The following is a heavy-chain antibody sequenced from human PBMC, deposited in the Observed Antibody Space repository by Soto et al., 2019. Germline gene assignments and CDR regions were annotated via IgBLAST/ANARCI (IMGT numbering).Heavy chain of an antibody. V-gene: IGHV3-23*01. CDR1: GFTFSSYA. Sequence: GGSLRLSCAASGFTFSSYAMSWVRQAPGKGLEWVAAISGSGGSTYYADSVKGRFTISRDNSKNTLYLQMNSLRAEDTAGYYCAKEMTGCCYGSLDLGGRGPLVTVSS. D-gene: IGHD3-10*01. J-gene: IGHJ2*01. CDR2: ISGSGGST. CDR3: AKEMTGCCYGSLDL.